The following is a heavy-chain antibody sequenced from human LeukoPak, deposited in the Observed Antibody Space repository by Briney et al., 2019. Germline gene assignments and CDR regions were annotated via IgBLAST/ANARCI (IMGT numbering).Heavy chain of an antibody. J-gene: IGHJ3*01. D-gene: IGHD4-17*01. V-gene: IGHV3-21*01. CDR1: GFTFSSYS. Sequence: GGSLRLSCAASGFTFSSYSMNWVRQAPGKGLEWVSSIGGSSSSLYYAESVKGRFTISRDNARNSLYLQMNSLRAEDTAVYYCAKEAGQDYGALDAFDVWGQGTMVTVSS. CDR3: AKEAGQDYGALDAFDV. CDR2: IGGSSSSL.